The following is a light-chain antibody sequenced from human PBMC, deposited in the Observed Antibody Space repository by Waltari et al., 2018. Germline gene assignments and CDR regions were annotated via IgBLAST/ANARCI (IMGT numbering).Light chain of an antibody. CDR3: QSYDNSDHVV. J-gene: IGLJ2*01. Sequence: NFMLTQPHSVSEYPGKTVTISCSRSSGSIASNYVQWYQQRPGSAPTTVIYEYDQRPSGVPDRFSGAIASSSNSASLTISGRKTEDEADYYCQSYDNSDHVVFGGGTKLTVL. CDR2: EYD. V-gene: IGLV6-57*03. CDR1: SGSIASNY.